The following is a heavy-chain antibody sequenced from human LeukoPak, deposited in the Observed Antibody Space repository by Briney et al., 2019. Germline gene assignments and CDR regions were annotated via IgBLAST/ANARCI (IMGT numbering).Heavy chain of an antibody. V-gene: IGHV1-8*01. CDR1: GYTFTSYD. CDR3: ARGTSRIVFDY. CDR2: MNPNSGNT. D-gene: IGHD2-15*01. Sequence: GASVKVSCKASGYTFTSYDINWVRPATGQGLEWMGWMNPNSGNTGYAQKFQGRVTMTRNTSISTAYMELSSLRFEDTAVYYCARGTSRIVFDYWGQGTLVTVSS. J-gene: IGHJ4*02.